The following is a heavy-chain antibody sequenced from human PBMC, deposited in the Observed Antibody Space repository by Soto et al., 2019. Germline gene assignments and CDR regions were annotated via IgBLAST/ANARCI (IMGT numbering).Heavy chain of an antibody. CDR2: IDNSGST. Sequence: SETLSLTCTVSGASVSTGVYYWTWIRQHPGRGLEWIGYIDNSGSTYYNPSLTGRVDISVDTSKNQFSLKLSSVTAADTAVYYCASSEGTGTTFSPGTYGMDVWGQGTTVTVSS. CDR1: GASVSTGVYY. CDR3: ASSEGTGTTFSPGTYGMDV. D-gene: IGHD1-1*01. V-gene: IGHV4-31*03. J-gene: IGHJ6*02.